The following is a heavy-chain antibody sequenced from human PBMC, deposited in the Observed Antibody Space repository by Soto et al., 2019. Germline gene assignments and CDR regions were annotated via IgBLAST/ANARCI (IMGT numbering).Heavy chain of an antibody. V-gene: IGHV1-69*13. CDR1: GGTFSSYA. D-gene: IGHD4-17*01. CDR3: ARAGGDYGGNSYYFDY. CDR2: IIPIFGTA. J-gene: IGHJ4*02. Sequence: GASVKVSCKASGGTFSSYAISWVRQETGQGLEWMGGIIPIFGTANYAQKYQGRVTITADESTSTAYMELSSLRSEDTAVYYCARAGGDYGGNSYYFDYLGQGTLVTVSS.